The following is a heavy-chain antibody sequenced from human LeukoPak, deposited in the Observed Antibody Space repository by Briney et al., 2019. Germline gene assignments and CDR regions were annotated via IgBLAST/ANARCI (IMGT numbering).Heavy chain of an antibody. V-gene: IGHV3-13*01. J-gene: IGHJ6*02. Sequence: GGSRRLSFAASGFTFSSYDMHWVRQATGKGLEWVSAIGTAGDTYYPGSVKGRFTISRENAKNSLYLQMNSLRAGDTAVYYCARHYYYYGMDVWGQGTTVTVSS. CDR1: GFTFSSYD. CDR2: IGTAGDT. CDR3: ARHYYYYGMDV.